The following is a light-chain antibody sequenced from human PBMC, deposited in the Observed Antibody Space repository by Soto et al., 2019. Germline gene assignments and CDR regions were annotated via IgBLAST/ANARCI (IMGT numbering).Light chain of an antibody. CDR1: QTVSSSY. V-gene: IGKV3-20*01. CDR2: GAS. Sequence: EMVLTQSPGTLSLSPGERATLSCRASQTVSSSYLAWYQQKPGQPPRLLIYGASSRATGIPDRFSGRGSGTDFTLTISRLEPEDFAVYYCQQYSSSPLNFGGGTKVEIK. CDR3: QQYSSSPLN. J-gene: IGKJ4*01.